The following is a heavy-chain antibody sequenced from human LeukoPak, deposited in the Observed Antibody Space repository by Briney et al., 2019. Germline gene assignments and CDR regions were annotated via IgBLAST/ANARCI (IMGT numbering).Heavy chain of an antibody. V-gene: IGHV4-34*01. J-gene: IGHJ5*02. D-gene: IGHD2/OR15-2a*01. CDR1: GGSFSGYY. Sequence: SETLSLTCAVYGGSFSGYYWSWIRQPPGKGLEWIGEINHSGSTNYNPSLKSRVTISVDTSKNQFSLKLSSVTAADTAVYYCARAGKGSMPSRGDPWGQGTLVTVSS. CDR3: ARAGKGSMPSRGDP. CDR2: INHSGST.